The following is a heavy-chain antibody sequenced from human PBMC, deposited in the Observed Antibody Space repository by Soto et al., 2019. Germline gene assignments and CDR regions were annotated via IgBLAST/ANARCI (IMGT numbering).Heavy chain of an antibody. CDR1: GYNFTRYE. V-gene: IGHV1-8*01. Sequence: VTVSFKASGYNFTRYEINWVRQATGQGLEWMGWMNPNSGNTGYAQKFQGRVTMTRNTSISTAYMELSSLRSEDTAVYYCASLDPNRGMFDPWGQGTLVTVPS. CDR2: MNPNSGNT. D-gene: IGHD3-9*01. CDR3: ASLDPNRGMFDP. J-gene: IGHJ5*02.